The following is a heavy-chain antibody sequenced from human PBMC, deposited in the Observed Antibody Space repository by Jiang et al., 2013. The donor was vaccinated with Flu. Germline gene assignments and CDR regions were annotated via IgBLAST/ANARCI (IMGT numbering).Heavy chain of an antibody. Sequence: AAWNWIRQSPSRGLEWLGRTYYRSKWYNDYAVSVKSRITINPDTSKNQFSLQLNSVTPEDTAVYYCAREGTYYYGSGSSNYGMDVWGKGTTVTVSS. CDR1: AA. CDR2: TYYRSKWYN. J-gene: IGHJ6*04. CDR3: AREGTYYYGSGSSNYGMDV. V-gene: IGHV6-1*01. D-gene: IGHD3-10*01.